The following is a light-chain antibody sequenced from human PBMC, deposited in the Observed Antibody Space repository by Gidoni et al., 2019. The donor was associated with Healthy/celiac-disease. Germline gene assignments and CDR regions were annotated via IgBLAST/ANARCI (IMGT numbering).Light chain of an antibody. J-gene: IGLJ2*01. CDR1: SSNIGSNT. CDR2: SNN. V-gene: IGLV1-44*01. CDR3: AAWDDSLNGPV. Sequence: QSVLTQPPSAPGTPGQRVTISCSGSSSNIGSNTVNWYQQRPGTAPKLLIYSNNQRPSGVPDRFSGSKSGTSASLAISGLQSEDEADYYCAAWDDSLNGPVFGGGTKLTVL.